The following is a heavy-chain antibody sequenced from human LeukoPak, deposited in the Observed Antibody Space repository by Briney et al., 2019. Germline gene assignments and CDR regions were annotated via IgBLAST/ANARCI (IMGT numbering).Heavy chain of an antibody. CDR2: INLNSGAT. Sequence: ASVKVSCKASGYTFTGYYMHWVRQAPGQGLEWMGWINLNSGATNYAQRFQGRVTMTRDTSISTAYMELSSQSSDDTAVYFCAREDDRSFGAYDCWGQGTLVTVS. J-gene: IGHJ4*02. V-gene: IGHV1-2*02. CDR1: GYTFTGYY. CDR3: AREDDRSFGAYDC. D-gene: IGHD4-17*01.